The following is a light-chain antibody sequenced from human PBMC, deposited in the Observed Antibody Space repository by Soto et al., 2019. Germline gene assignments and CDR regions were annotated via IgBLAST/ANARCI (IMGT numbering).Light chain of an antibody. CDR3: QQANSFPYT. V-gene: IGKV1-12*01. CDR2: AAS. J-gene: IGKJ2*01. Sequence: DIQMTQSPSSVSASVGDRATITCRASQGISSWLAWYQQKPGKAPKLLIYAASSLQSGEPSRFSSSSSRTDFPLTISRLQPDDFATYYCQQANSFPYTFGQGTKLEIK. CDR1: QGISSW.